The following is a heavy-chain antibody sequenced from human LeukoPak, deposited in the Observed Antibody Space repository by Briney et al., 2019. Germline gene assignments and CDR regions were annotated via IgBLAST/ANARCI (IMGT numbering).Heavy chain of an antibody. J-gene: IGHJ6*03. CDR2: IVGSSSYI. CDR1: GFTFSSYS. CDR3: ARARRYSSSSHYYYYYMDV. D-gene: IGHD6-6*01. V-gene: IGHV3-21*04. Sequence: GGSLRLSCAASGFTFSSYSMNWVRQAPGKGLEWVSSIVGSSSYIYYADSVKGRFTISRDNAKSSLYLQMNSLRAEDTALYHCARARRYSSSSHYYYYYMDVWGKGTTVTVSS.